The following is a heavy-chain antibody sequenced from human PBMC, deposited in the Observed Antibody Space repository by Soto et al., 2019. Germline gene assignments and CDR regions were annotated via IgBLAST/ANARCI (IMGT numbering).Heavy chain of an antibody. J-gene: IGHJ4*02. CDR1: VFNFSIYW. V-gene: IGHV3-74*01. CDR3: ARVGSSSSLGY. CDR2: INSDGSST. Sequence: GGSLRISCASSVFNFSIYWMHWVRQAPGKGLVWVSRINSDGSSTSYADSVKGRFTISRDNAKNTLYLQMNSLRAEDTAVYYCARVGSSSSLGYWGQGTLVTVSS. D-gene: IGHD6-6*01.